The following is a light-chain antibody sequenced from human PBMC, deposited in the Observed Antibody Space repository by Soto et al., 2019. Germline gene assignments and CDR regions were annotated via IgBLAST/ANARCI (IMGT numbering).Light chain of an antibody. J-gene: IGLJ2*01. Sequence: QSALTQPASVSRSPGQSITISCTGTSSDVGTYNRVSWYQQHPGKAPRLMIYDVSNRPSGVSNRFSGSKSSNTASLTISGLQAEDEANYYCSSQADRSTLIFGGGTKLTVL. V-gene: IGLV2-14*03. CDR2: DVS. CDR1: SSDVGTYNR. CDR3: SSQADRSTLI.